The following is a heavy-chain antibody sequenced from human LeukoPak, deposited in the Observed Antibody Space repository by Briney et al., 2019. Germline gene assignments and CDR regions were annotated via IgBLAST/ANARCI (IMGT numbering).Heavy chain of an antibody. Sequence: HSGGSLRLSCAASGFTFSSYGMHWVRQAPGKGLEWVAVISYDGSNKYYADSVKGRFTISRDNSKNTLYLQMNSLRAEDTAAYYCAKDTVVPAAIWINWFDPWGQGTLVTVSS. J-gene: IGHJ5*02. CDR3: AKDTVVPAAIWINWFDP. V-gene: IGHV3-30*18. D-gene: IGHD2-2*01. CDR1: GFTFSSYG. CDR2: ISYDGSNK.